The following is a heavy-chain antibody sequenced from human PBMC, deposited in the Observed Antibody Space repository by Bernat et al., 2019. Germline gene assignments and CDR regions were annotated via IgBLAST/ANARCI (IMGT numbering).Heavy chain of an antibody. CDR1: GFTFSDYT. Sequence: EVQVLESGGGLVQPGGSLRLSCAASGFTFSDYTMSWVRQAPGKGLEWVSTVSGNGGKTYYADSVKGRFTISRDNSKNTLYLQMSSLRAEDTAVYYCAKALTRTGTIVWFDPWGQGTLVTVSS. CDR2: VSGNGGKT. D-gene: IGHD1-1*01. J-gene: IGHJ5*02. CDR3: AKALTRTGTIVWFDP. V-gene: IGHV3-23*01.